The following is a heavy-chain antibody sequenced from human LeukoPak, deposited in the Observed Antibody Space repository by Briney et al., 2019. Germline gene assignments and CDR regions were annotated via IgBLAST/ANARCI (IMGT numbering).Heavy chain of an antibody. V-gene: IGHV3-21*01. D-gene: IGHD6-6*01. CDR1: GFTFSSYS. CDR2: ISSSSSYI. J-gene: IGHJ4*02. Sequence: GGSLRLSCAASGFTFSSYSMNWVRQALGKGLEWVSSISSSSSYIYYADSVKGRFTISRDNAKNSLYLQMNSLRAEDTAVYYCARGGRSWYFDYWGQGTLVTVSS. CDR3: ARGGRSWYFDY.